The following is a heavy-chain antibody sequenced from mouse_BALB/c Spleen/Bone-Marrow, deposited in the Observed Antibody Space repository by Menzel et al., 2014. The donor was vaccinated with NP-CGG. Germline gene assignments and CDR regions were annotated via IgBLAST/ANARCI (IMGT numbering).Heavy chain of an antibody. CDR2: IAPGSGST. CDR3: ARSYYGRAMDY. D-gene: IGHD1-1*01. V-gene: IGHV1S41*01. Sequence: ELARPGASVQMSCKASGSTFTNYTMHWIKQRPGQGLEWIGRIAPGSGSTYYDEMFKGKATLTVDTSSSTAYIQLSSLSSEDSAVYFCARSYYGRAMDYWGQGTSVTVSS. J-gene: IGHJ4*01. CDR1: GSTFTNYT.